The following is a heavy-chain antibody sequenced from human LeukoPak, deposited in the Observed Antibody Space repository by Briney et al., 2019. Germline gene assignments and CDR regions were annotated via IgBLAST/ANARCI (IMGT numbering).Heavy chain of an antibody. CDR1: GGSITNFY. CDR3: ARSPGGGFDI. CDR2: IYYSGMT. D-gene: IGHD2-15*01. V-gene: IGHV4-59*01. Sequence: KSSETLSLTCTVSGGSITNFYGGWIRQSPGKGLELIGYIYYSGMTNYSPSLKSRVSISVDTSKKQFSLKLSSVTAADTAVYYCARSPGGGFDIWGQGTMVTVSS. J-gene: IGHJ3*02.